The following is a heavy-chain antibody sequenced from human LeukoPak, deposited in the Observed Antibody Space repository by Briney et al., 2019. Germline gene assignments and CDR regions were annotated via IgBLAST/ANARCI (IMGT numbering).Heavy chain of an antibody. CDR1: GGSFSGSY. D-gene: IGHD6-19*01. J-gene: IGHJ5*02. CDR2: IYHSGST. Sequence: PSETLSLTCAVYGGSFSGSYWSSIRQPPGKGLEWIGSIYHSGSTYYNPSLKSRVTISVDTSKNQFSLKLSSVTAADTAVYYCAGSSSPWGQGTLVTVSS. V-gene: IGHV4-34*01. CDR3: AGSSSP.